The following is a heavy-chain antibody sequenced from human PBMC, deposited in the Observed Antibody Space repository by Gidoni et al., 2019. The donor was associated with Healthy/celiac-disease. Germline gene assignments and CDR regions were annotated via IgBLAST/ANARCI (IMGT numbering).Heavy chain of an antibody. J-gene: IGHJ6*02. V-gene: IGHV3-30*04. D-gene: IGHD4-17*01. Sequence: QVQLVESGGGVVQPGRSRRLSCAASGFPFSIYAMHWVRQAPGKGLEWGAVISYDGSNKSYADSVKGRFTISRDNSNNTLYLQMHSLRAEDTAVYYCARDRLIYGDSPNGMDVWGQGTTVTVSS. CDR3: ARDRLIYGDSPNGMDV. CDR2: ISYDGSNK. CDR1: GFPFSIYA.